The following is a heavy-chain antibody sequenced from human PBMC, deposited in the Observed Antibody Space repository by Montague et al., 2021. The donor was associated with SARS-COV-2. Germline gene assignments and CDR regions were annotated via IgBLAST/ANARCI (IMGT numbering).Heavy chain of an antibody. CDR2: INYSGST. J-gene: IGHJ6*02. CDR1: GGSFSGYY. D-gene: IGHD2/OR15-2a*01. V-gene: IGHV4-59*01. CDR3: ARPGRAPFHYAMDV. Sequence: SETLSLTCAVYGGSFSGYYWSWIRQPPGKRLEWIGYINYSGSTNYNPSLKSRVTISVDMSRNQFSLKLRSVTAADTAIYYCARPGRAPFHYAMDVWGQGTTVTVSS.